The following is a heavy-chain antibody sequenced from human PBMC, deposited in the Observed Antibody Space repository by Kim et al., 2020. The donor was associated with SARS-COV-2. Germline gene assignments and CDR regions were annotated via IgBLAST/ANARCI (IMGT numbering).Heavy chain of an antibody. V-gene: IGHV1-58*02. J-gene: IGHJ4*02. D-gene: IGHD2-21*01. CDR2: IFVGSGNT. CDR3: AATHSLLYSVAGLR. CDR1: GFTITSSA. Sequence: SVKVSCKASGFTITSSAMQWVRQARGQRLEWIGWIFVGSGNTNYARSSRKESPLRDMSTSTAYMELSSLRSEDTAVYYCAATHSLLYSVAGLRWGQGTLVTVSS.